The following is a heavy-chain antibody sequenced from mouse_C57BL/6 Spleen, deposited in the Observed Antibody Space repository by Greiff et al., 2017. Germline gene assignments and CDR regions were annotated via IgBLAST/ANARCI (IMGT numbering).Heavy chain of an antibody. V-gene: IGHV5-17*01. CDR2: ISSGSSTI. CDR3: ARDTTDYYAMDY. D-gene: IGHD1-1*01. CDR1: GFTFSDYG. Sequence: EVQVVESGGGLVKPGGSLKLSCAASGFTFSDYGMHWVRQAPEKGLAWVAYISSGSSTIYYADTVKGRFTISRDNAKNTLFLQMTSLRSEDTAMYYCARDTTDYYAMDYWGQGTSVTVSA. J-gene: IGHJ4*01.